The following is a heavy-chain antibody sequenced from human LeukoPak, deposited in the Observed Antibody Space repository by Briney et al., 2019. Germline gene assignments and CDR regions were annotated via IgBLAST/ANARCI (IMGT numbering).Heavy chain of an antibody. D-gene: IGHD3-10*01. CDR1: GFTVSSNY. Sequence: GGSLRLSCAASGFTVSSNYMSWVRQAPGKGLEWVSIIYGGGSTFYADSVKGRFTISRDNSKNTLYLQMSSLRAEDTAVYYCARGPSYYGSGSYLLYWGQGTLVTVSS. V-gene: IGHV3-53*01. CDR3: ARGPSYYGSGSYLLY. J-gene: IGHJ4*02. CDR2: IYGGGST.